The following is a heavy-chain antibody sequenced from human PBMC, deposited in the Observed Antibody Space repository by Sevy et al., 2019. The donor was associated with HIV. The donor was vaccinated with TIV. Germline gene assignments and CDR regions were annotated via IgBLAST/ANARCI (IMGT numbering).Heavy chain of an antibody. J-gene: IGHJ4*02. Sequence: GGSLRLSCAASGFTFSSYAMSWVRQAPGKGLEWVSAISGSGGSTYYADPVKGRFTTSRDNSKNTLYLQMNSLRAEDTAVYYCAKEVVPAAAGIGGFDYWGQGTLVTVSS. D-gene: IGHD6-13*01. CDR2: ISGSGGST. V-gene: IGHV3-23*01. CDR1: GFTFSSYA. CDR3: AKEVVPAAAGIGGFDY.